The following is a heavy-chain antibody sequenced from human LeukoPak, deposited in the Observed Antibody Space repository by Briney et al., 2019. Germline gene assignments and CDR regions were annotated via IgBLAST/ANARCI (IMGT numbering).Heavy chain of an antibody. CDR2: IWYDGSNK. CDR3: ARDSGYDSDY. V-gene: IGHV3-33*01. D-gene: IGHD5-12*01. Sequence: GGSLRLSCAASGFTFSSYGMPWVRQAPGKGLEWVAVIWYDGSNKYYADSVKGRFTISRDNSKNTLYLQINSLRAEDTAVYYCARDSGYDSDYWGQGTLVTVSS. J-gene: IGHJ4*02. CDR1: GFTFSSYG.